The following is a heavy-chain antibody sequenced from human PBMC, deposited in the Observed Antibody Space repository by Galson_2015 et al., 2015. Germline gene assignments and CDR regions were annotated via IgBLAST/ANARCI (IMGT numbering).Heavy chain of an antibody. CDR3: ARDREMATISEFDY. V-gene: IGHV4-59*01. CDR1: GGSISDYY. J-gene: IGHJ4*02. D-gene: IGHD5-24*01. CDR2: IYYSGST. Sequence: ETLSLTCPVSGGSISDYYWSWIRPPPGKGLEWIGYIYYSGSTNYNPSLKSRVTISVDTSKNQFSLKLSSVTAADTAVYYCARDREMATISEFDYWGQGTLVTVSS.